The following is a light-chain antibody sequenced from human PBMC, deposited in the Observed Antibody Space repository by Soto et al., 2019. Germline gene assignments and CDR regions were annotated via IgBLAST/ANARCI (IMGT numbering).Light chain of an antibody. CDR1: SSDVGANNF. CDR3: CSYAGEYKYV. J-gene: IGLJ1*01. CDR2: DVN. Sequence: QSVLTQPRSVSGSPGQSVTISCTGSSSDVGANNFASWYQQHPGAAPKLLIHDVNKRPPGVPDRFSASKSGNTASLTISGLQAEDEADYYCCSYAGEYKYVFGSGTKLTVL. V-gene: IGLV2-11*01.